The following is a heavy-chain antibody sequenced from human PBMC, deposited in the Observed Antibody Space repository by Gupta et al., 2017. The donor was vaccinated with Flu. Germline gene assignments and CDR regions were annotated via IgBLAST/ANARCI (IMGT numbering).Heavy chain of an antibody. Sequence: EDLAMHWVRQAPGKGLELVSGISWNSASINYADSVKGRFTISRDNTKNSLYLQMSSLTPDDTALYVGVKDSLSSSGSLFDAWGQGTLVTVSS. D-gene: IGHD6-13*01. CDR1: EDLA. V-gene: IGHV3-9*01. J-gene: IGHJ4*02. CDR3: VKDSLSSSGSLFDA. CDR2: ISWNSASI.